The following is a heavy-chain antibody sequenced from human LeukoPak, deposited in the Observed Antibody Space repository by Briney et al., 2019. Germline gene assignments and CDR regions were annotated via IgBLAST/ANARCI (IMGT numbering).Heavy chain of an antibody. Sequence: PGGSLRLSCAASGFTFSSYGLHGVRQAPGKGREWVAFIRYDATGQYYADSVTGRFTISRDNSKSMLYLQMNSLRPEDTAMYYCAKIGPIVGDVVYFWGQGTLVTVSS. CDR1: GFTFSSYG. J-gene: IGHJ4*02. CDR3: AKIGPIVGDVVYF. V-gene: IGHV3-30*02. CDR2: IRYDATGQ. D-gene: IGHD1-26*01.